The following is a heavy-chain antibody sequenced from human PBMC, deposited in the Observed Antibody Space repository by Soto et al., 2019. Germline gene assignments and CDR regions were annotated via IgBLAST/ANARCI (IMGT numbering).Heavy chain of an antibody. D-gene: IGHD6-6*01. CDR1: GGSISSSSYY. CDR2: IYDSGST. J-gene: IGHJ4*02. Sequence: QLQLQESGPGLVKPSETLSLTCTVSGGSISSSSYYWGWIRQPPGKGLEWIGSIYDSGSTYYNPSLNSRVTISVHTSKNQFNLKLISVTAADTAVYYCARPFGDSISRHYFDYWGQGTLVTVSS. V-gene: IGHV4-39*01. CDR3: ARPFGDSISRHYFDY.